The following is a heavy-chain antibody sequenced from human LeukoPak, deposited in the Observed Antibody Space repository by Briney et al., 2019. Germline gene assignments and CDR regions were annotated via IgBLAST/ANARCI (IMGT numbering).Heavy chain of an antibody. CDR3: VGYYLGY. CDR1: GFTFSDYW. D-gene: IGHD3-22*01. J-gene: IGHJ4*02. V-gene: IGHV3-7*01. CDR2: IQKDGSEK. Sequence: GGSLRLSCSASGFTFSDYWMNWVRQALGKGLEWVANIQKDGSEKYYVDSVKGRFTISRDNAKNSLYLQMNSLRAEDTAVYYCVGYYLGYWGQGTLVTVSS.